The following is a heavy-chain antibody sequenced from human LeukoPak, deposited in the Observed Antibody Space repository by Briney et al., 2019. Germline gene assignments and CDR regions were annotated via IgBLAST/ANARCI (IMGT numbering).Heavy chain of an antibody. CDR3: ARSAGLDV. V-gene: IGHV3-21*03. D-gene: IGHD6-25*01. Sequence: RGSLRLSCAASGFTFNIFSMNWVRQAPGKGLEWVSSISSASTYISYADSVKGRFTISRDNAKNSLYLQMNSLRAEDTAVYYCARSAGLDVWGQGTTVTVSS. CDR1: GFTFNIFS. CDR2: ISSASTYI. J-gene: IGHJ6*02.